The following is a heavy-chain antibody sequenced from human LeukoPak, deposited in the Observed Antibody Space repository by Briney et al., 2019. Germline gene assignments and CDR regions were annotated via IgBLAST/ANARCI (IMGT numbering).Heavy chain of an antibody. CDR1: GYTFTTYG. D-gene: IGHD3-9*01. J-gene: IGHJ6*02. CDR2: ISPILGIA. V-gene: IGHV1-69*04. Sequence: GASVKVSCKASGYTFTTYGISWVRQAPGQGLEWMGRISPILGIANYAQKFQGRVTITADKSTSTAYMELSSLRSEDTAVYYCARDHYDILTGYYYGMDVWGQGTTVTVSS. CDR3: ARDHYDILTGYYYGMDV.